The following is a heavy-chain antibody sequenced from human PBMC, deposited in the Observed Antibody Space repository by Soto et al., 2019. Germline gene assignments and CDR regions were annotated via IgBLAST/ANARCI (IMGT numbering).Heavy chain of an antibody. Sequence: ASVKVSCKASGYTLSSYGISWQRQAPGQGLEWMGWISGYNGKTNYAQKFQGRVIMTTDTSTSTAYMELRSLTTDDTAVYYCARVDFEAVPDAVDLNYFYGLDVWGQGTTVTVSS. CDR1: GYTLSSYG. CDR3: ARVDFEAVPDAVDLNYFYGLDV. CDR2: ISGYNGKT. J-gene: IGHJ6*02. D-gene: IGHD2-2*01. V-gene: IGHV1-18*04.